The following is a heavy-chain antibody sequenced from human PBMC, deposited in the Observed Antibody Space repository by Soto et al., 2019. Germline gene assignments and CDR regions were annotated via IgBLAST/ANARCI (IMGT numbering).Heavy chain of an antibody. CDR3: ARNMELERFDL. CDR1: GYPFDTYD. CDR2: INPYGGYT. V-gene: IGHV1-8*02. J-gene: IGHJ4*02. D-gene: IGHD3-10*01. Sequence: QEQLVQSGAEVRKPGASVKVSCKASGYPFDTYDINWVRQALGHGLEWMGWINPYGGYTGYVEKFQGRLTLTRNTSIKTIYMELSSLKSEDMAVYFCARNMELERFDLWGQGTLVSVSS.